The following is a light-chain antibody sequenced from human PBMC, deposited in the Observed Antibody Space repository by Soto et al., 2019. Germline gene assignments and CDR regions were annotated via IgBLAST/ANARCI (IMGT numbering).Light chain of an antibody. V-gene: IGKV1-5*03. CDR3: QQYNSYPET. CDR1: QSIGRW. Sequence: DIQMTQSPSTLSASVGDRVTITCRASQSIGRWLAWYQQKPGKAPKLLIYKASSLESGVPSRFSGSGSGTEFILTISSLQPDDLATYYCQQYNSYPETFGQGTKLEIK. J-gene: IGKJ2*01. CDR2: KAS.